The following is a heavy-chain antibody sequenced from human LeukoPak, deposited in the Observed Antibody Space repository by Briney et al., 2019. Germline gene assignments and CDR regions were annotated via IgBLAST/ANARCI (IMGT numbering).Heavy chain of an antibody. CDR1: GFTVSSNY. CDR3: ARATTTRTRFDY. D-gene: IGHD4-17*01. CDR2: IYSSGST. Sequence: AGGSLRLSCAASGFTVSSNYMSWVRQAPGKGLEWVSVIYSSGSTYYADSVKGRFTISRDNSKNTLYLQMNSLRDEDTAVYFCARATTTRTRFDYWGQGTLVTVSS. J-gene: IGHJ4*02. V-gene: IGHV3-53*01.